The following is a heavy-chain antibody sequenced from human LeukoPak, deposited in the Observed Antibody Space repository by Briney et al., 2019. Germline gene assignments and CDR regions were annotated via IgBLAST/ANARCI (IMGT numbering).Heavy chain of an antibody. CDR3: ARGVEVFDY. D-gene: IGHD2-15*01. J-gene: IGHJ4*02. V-gene: IGHV3-48*01. CDR1: GFTFSSYS. Sequence: PGGSLRLSCAASGFTFSSYSMNWVRQAPGKGLEWVSYISSSSSTIYYADSMKGRFTISRDNAKNSLYLQMNSLRAEDTAVYYCARGVEVFDYWGQGTLVTVSS. CDR2: ISSSSSTI.